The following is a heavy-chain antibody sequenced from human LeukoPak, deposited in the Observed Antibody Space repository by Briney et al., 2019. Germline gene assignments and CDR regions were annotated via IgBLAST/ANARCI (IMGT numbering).Heavy chain of an antibody. J-gene: IGHJ6*02. V-gene: IGHV1-18*01. CDR3: ARDRPTYYYDSSGYYYYYYGMDV. Sequence: ASVKVSCKASGYTFTSYGVSWVRQAPGQGLEWMGWISAYNGNTNYAQKLQGRVTMTTDTSTSTAFMELRSLRSDDTAVYYCARDRPTYYYDSSGYYYYYYGMDVWGQGTTVTVSS. CDR2: ISAYNGNT. D-gene: IGHD3-22*01. CDR1: GYTFTSYG.